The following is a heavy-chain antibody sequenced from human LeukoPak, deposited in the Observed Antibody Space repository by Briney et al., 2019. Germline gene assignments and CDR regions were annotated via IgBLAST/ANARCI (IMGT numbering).Heavy chain of an antibody. CDR2: ISAYNGNT. J-gene: IGHJ4*02. V-gene: IGHV1-18*04. CDR3: ARDMVATSEEEQEDY. Sequence: ASVKVSCKASGYTFTSYGISWVRQAPGQGLEWMGWISAYNGNTNYAQKLQGRVTVTTDTSTSTAYMELRSLRSDDTAVYYCARDMVATSEEEQEDYWGQGTLVTVSS. CDR1: GYTFTSYG. D-gene: IGHD5-12*01.